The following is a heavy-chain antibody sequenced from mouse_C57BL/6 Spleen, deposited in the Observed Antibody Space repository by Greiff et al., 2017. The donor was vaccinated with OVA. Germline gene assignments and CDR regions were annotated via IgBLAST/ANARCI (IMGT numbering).Heavy chain of an antibody. D-gene: IGHD3-2*02. CDR1: GYSITSGYY. V-gene: IGHV3-6*01. J-gene: IGHJ4*01. CDR2: ISYDGSN. Sequence: EVQRVESGPGLVKPTQSLSLTCSVTGYSITSGYYWNWIRQFPGNKLEWMGYISYDGSNNYNPSLKNRISITRDTSKNQFFLKLNSVTTEDTATYYCARVQLRLQAMDYWGQGTSVTVSS. CDR3: ARVQLRLQAMDY.